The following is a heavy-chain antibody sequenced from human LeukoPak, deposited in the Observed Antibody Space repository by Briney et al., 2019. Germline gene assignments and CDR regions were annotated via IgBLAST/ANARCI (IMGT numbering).Heavy chain of an antibody. CDR3: ARDKSLYSSSWYVNWFDP. CDR1: GDSVSSNSAA. Sequence: SQTLSLTCAISGDSVSSNSAAWNWIRQSPSRGLEWLGRTYYRSKWYNDYAVSVKSRITINPDTSKNQFSPQLNSVTPEDTAVYYCARDKSLYSSSWYVNWFDPWGQGTLVTVSS. D-gene: IGHD6-13*01. V-gene: IGHV6-1*01. CDR2: TYYRSKWYN. J-gene: IGHJ5*02.